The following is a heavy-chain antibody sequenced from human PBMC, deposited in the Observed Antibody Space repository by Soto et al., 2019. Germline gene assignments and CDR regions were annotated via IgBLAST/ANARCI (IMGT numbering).Heavy chain of an antibody. CDR2: INSDGSTT. V-gene: IGHV3-74*01. CDR1: GFTFSSYW. J-gene: IGHJ4*02. CDR3: ARDHRGLL. Sequence: EVQLVESGGGLVQPGGSLRLSCAASGFTFSSYWMHWVRQVPGKGLVWVSRINSDGSTTSYADSVKGRVTISRDNAKNTLYLQMNGLGAEDTAVYFCARDHRGLLWGQGTQVTVSS. D-gene: IGHD3-3*01.